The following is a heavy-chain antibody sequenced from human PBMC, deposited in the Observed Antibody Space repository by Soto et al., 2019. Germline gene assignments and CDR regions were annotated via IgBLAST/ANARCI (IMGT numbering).Heavy chain of an antibody. Sequence: QVQLQESGPGLVKPSQTLSLPCTVYGGSISSGDYYWSWFRQPPGKGLEWIGYIFYSGTTDHNPPRKSRVTISIDTSKNQFSLKLSSVTAADAAVYYCARGLTDYGSGSYYYYYGLDVWGQGSTVTVSS. V-gene: IGHV4-30-4*01. D-gene: IGHD3-10*01. J-gene: IGHJ6*02. CDR1: GGSISSGDYY. CDR2: IFYSGTT. CDR3: ARGLTDYGSGSYYYYYGLDV.